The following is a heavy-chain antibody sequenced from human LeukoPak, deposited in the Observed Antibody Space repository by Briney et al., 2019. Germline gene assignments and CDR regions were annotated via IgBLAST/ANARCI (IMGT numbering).Heavy chain of an antibody. CDR3: ATRAGYGYMDV. V-gene: IGHV4-4*09. D-gene: IGHD5-24*01. CDR2: IYSTAST. CDR1: VGSPRSNY. J-gene: IGHJ6*03. Sequence: SETLSLTCTVSVGSPRSNYWSWIRQPPGTGLEWIGYIYSTASTNYNPSLRSRVSMSIDASKNQFYLKLSSVTAADTAVYYCATRAGYGYMDVWGKGTTVTVSS.